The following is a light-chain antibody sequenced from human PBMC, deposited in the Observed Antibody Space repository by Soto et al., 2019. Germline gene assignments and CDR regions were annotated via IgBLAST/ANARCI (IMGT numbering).Light chain of an antibody. Sequence: EIRLTQSPATLSSSPGDRGTLSCRASQYINTRLAWYQHRPGQAPRLLIYQASIRAAGIPARFSASGSGTDFTLTISDVQPEDFALYYCHQRQSWPRTFGQGTKVDIK. J-gene: IGKJ1*01. CDR2: QAS. V-gene: IGKV3-11*01. CDR3: HQRQSWPRT. CDR1: QYINTR.